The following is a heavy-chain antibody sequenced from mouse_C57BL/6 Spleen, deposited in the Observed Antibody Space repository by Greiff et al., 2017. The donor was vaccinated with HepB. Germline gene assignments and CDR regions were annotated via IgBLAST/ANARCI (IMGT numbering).Heavy chain of an antibody. CDR3: ARGGLRAPLRGY. V-gene: IGHV1-54*01. J-gene: IGHJ2*01. D-gene: IGHD3-1*01. CDR1: GYAFTNYL. Sequence: VQLQESGAELVRPGTSVKVSCKASGYAFTNYLIEWVKQRPGQGLEWIGVINPGSGGTNYNEKFKGKATLTADKSSSTAYMQLSSLTSEDSAVYFCARGGLRAPLRGYWGQGTTLTVSS. CDR2: INPGSGGT.